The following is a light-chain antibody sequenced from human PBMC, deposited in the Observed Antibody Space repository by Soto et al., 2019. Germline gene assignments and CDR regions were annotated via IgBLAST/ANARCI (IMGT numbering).Light chain of an antibody. CDR1: QSISSW. CDR2: KAS. V-gene: IGKV1-5*03. Sequence: DIQMTQSPSTLSASVGDRVTITCRASQSISSWLAWYQQKPGKAPKLLIYKASSLESGVPSRFSGSGSGTEFTLTISSLQSEDFALYYCPQYENWPQTFGQGTKVDIK. CDR3: PQYENWPQT. J-gene: IGKJ1*01.